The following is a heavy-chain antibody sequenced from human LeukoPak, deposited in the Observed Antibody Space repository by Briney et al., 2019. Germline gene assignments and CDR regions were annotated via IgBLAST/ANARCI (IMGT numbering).Heavy chain of an antibody. V-gene: IGHV3-53*05. CDR2: IYSGVGP. J-gene: IGHJ3*02. CDR3: AKLGIDAFDI. Sequence: PGGSLRLSCTVSGFTVSSNSMSWVRQAPGKGLEWVSFIYSGVGPHYSDSVKGRFTISRDDSKNTLYLQMNSLRAEDTAVYYCAKLGIDAFDIWGQGTMVTVSS. CDR1: GFTVSSNS. D-gene: IGHD1-14*01.